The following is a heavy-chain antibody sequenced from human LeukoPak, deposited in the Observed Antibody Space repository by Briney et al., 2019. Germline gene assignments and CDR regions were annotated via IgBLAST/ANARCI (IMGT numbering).Heavy chain of an antibody. J-gene: IGHJ4*02. V-gene: IGHV3-30*18. CDR3: AKEGGIVVVPAHGNFDY. CDR2: ISYDGSNK. CDR1: GFTFTSNW. D-gene: IGHD2-2*01. Sequence: GGSLRLSCAASGFTFTSNWMSWVRQAPGKGLEWVAVISYDGSNKYYADSVKGRFTISRDNSKNTLYLQMNSLRAEDTAVYYCAKEGGIVVVPAHGNFDYWGQGTLVTVSS.